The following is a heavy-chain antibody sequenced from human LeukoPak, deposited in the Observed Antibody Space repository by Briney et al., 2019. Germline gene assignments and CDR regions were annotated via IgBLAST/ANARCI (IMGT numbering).Heavy chain of an antibody. CDR1: GFTFSSYA. D-gene: IGHD6-13*01. CDR2: ISGSGGST. Sequence: GGSLRLSCAASGFTFSSYAMSWIRQAPGKGLEWVSAISGSGGSTYYADSVKGRFTISRDNSKNTLYLQMNSLRAEDTAVYYCAVAAAGTAEVYYYYYYMDVWGKGTTVTVSS. J-gene: IGHJ6*03. V-gene: IGHV3-23*01. CDR3: AVAAAGTAEVYYYYYYMDV.